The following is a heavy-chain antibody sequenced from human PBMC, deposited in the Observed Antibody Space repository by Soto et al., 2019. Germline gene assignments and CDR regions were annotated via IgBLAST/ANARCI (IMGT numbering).Heavy chain of an antibody. CDR1: GFTFNIYA. CDR3: AKDRYLDHDSRGYLFDN. CDR2: ISRYGDIT. D-gene: IGHD3-22*01. Sequence: EVQLLESGGDLIQPGGSLRLSCAASGFTFNIYAMTWVRQAPGKGLEWVSAISRYGDITYYADSVEGRFSISRDNSKNTRYLQMNSLRDEDTAVYYCAKDRYLDHDSRGYLFDNWGQGTLVTVSS. V-gene: IGHV3-23*01. J-gene: IGHJ4*02.